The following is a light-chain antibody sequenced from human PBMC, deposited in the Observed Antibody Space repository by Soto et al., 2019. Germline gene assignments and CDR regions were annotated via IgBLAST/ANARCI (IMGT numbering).Light chain of an antibody. Sequence: DLQFIQSTYTLSGSVGDRVTINCRAGQTISSGLAWYQQKPEKAPKLLIYKASTLHSGVPSRFSGSGSGTEFTLTISILQPEDLASYCCQHYKSYPWTFGQGTKVDIK. CDR2: KAS. J-gene: IGKJ1*01. V-gene: IGKV1-5*03. CDR1: QTISSG. CDR3: QHYKSYPWT.